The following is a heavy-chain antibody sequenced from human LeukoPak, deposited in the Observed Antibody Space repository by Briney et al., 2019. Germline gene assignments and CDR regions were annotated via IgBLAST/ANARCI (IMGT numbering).Heavy chain of an antibody. CDR2: INSDGSST. J-gene: IGHJ3*02. V-gene: IGHV3-74*01. CDR1: GFTFSSYW. Sequence: GGSLRLSSAASGFTFSSYWMHWVRQAPGKGLVWVSRINSDGSSTSYADSVKGRFTISRDNAKNTLYLQMNSLRAEDTAVYYCARVDLYDAFDIWGQGTMVTVSS. CDR3: ARVDLYDAFDI.